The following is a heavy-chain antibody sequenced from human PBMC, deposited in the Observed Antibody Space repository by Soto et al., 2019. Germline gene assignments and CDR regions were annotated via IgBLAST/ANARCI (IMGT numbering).Heavy chain of an antibody. D-gene: IGHD2-2*01. CDR2: INHSGST. J-gene: IGHJ4*02. V-gene: IGHV4-34*01. Sequence: SETLSLTCAVYGGSFSGYYWSWIRQPPGKGLEWIGEINHSGSTNYNPSLKSRVTISVDTSKNQFSLKLSSVTAADTAVYYCARVERDCSSTSCYHGGPFDYWGQGTLVTVSS. CDR3: ARVERDCSSTSCYHGGPFDY. CDR1: GGSFSGYY.